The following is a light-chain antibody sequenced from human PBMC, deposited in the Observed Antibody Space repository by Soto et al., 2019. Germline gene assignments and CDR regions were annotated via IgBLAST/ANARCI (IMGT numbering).Light chain of an antibody. Sequence: DIQMTQSPSTLSASVGDRVTITCRASQSIIEYLAWYQQKPGKAPKLLIYKASTLGSGVPSRFSGSGSATEFTLTISSLQPDDFATYYCQQYNSYWTFGQGTKVDIK. CDR2: KAS. V-gene: IGKV1-5*03. J-gene: IGKJ1*01. CDR1: QSIIEY. CDR3: QQYNSYWT.